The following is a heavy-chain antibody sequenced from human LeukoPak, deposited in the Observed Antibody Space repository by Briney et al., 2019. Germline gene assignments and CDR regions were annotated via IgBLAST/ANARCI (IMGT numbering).Heavy chain of an antibody. Sequence: SETLSLTCTVSGGSISSGDYYWSWIRQPPGKGLEWIGYIYYSGSTYYNPSLKSRVTISVDTSKYRFSLKLSSVTAADTAVYYCATHSSGYDSGNDAFDIWGQGTMVTVSS. D-gene: IGHD3-22*01. CDR3: ATHSSGYDSGNDAFDI. CDR1: GGSISSGDYY. CDR2: IYYSGST. V-gene: IGHV4-30-4*08. J-gene: IGHJ3*02.